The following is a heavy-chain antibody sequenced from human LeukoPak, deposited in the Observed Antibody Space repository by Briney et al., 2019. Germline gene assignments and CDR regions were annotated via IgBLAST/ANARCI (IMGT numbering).Heavy chain of an antibody. CDR2: ISSSGSTI. Sequence: GGSLRLSCAASGFTFSSYEMNWVRQAPGKGLEWVSYISSSGSTIYYADSVKGRFTISRDNAKNSLYLQMNSLRAEDTAVYYCARMNGYCSGGSCYSGWYFDLWGRGTLVTVSS. V-gene: IGHV3-48*03. D-gene: IGHD2-15*01. CDR3: ARMNGYCSGGSCYSGWYFDL. CDR1: GFTFSSYE. J-gene: IGHJ2*01.